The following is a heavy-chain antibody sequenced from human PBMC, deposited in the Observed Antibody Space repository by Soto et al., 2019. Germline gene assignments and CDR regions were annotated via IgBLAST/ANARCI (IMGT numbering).Heavy chain of an antibody. CDR3: AKDPDSSSWYYFHY. J-gene: IGHJ4*02. CDR2: ISTYNGDI. V-gene: IGHV1-18*01. Sequence: ASVKVSCKASGYTFTRCSISWLRQAPGQGLEWMGWISTYNGDIEYAQEFQGRVTMTIDTSTTTAYMEIRSLTSDDTAVYYCAKDPDSSSWYYFHYWGQGTLVTVSS. CDR1: GYTFTRCS. D-gene: IGHD6-13*01.